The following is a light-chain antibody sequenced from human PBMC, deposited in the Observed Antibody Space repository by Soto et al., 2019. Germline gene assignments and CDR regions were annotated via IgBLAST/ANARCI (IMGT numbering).Light chain of an antibody. Sequence: EIVLTQSPGTLSLSPGERATLSCRASQSVSSSYLAWYQQKPGEAPRLLIYGASSRATVIPEWFSGSGSGTDFTLIISILEPEDFAVYYCQQYGSSPQTFGKGTKVEIK. CDR1: QSVSSSY. CDR3: QQYGSSPQT. CDR2: GAS. J-gene: IGKJ1*01. V-gene: IGKV3-20*01.